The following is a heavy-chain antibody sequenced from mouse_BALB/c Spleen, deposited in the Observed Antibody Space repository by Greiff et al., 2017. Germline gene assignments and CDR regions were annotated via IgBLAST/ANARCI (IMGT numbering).Heavy chain of an antibody. CDR2: IDPENGDT. Sequence: VQLQQSGAELVRSGASVKLSCTASGFNIKDYYMHWVKQRPEQGLEWIGWIDPENGDTEYAPKFQGKATMTADTSSNTAYLQLSSLTSEDTAVYYCNFDGYYGLAYWGQGTLVTVSA. CDR3: NFDGYYGLAY. J-gene: IGHJ3*01. CDR1: GFNIKDYY. D-gene: IGHD2-3*01. V-gene: IGHV14-4*02.